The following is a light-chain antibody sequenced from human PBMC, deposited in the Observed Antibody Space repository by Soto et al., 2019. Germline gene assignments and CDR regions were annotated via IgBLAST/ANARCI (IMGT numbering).Light chain of an antibody. J-gene: IGLJ1*01. CDR3: SSFASTHTYV. Sequence: QSVLTQPRSVSGSPGQSVTLSCTGTSSDVGGYDYVSWYQQHPDKAPKLIIYDVSRRPSGVPDRFSGSKSGNTASLTISGLQAEDEADYYCSSFASTHTYVFGTGTKVTVL. V-gene: IGLV2-11*01. CDR2: DVS. CDR1: SSDVGGYDY.